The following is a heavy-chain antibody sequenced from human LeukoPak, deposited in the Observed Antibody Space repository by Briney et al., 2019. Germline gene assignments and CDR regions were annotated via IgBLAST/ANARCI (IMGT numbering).Heavy chain of an antibody. CDR1: GGSFSGYY. Sequence: SETLSLTCAVYGGSFSGYYWSWIRQPPGKGLEWIGEINHSGSTTYNPSLKSRVTIPVDTSKNQFSLKLTSVTAADTAVYYCAREDLGAETTMDYWGQGTLVTVSS. J-gene: IGHJ4*02. V-gene: IGHV4-34*01. CDR3: AREDLGAETTMDY. CDR2: INHSGST. D-gene: IGHD1-1*01.